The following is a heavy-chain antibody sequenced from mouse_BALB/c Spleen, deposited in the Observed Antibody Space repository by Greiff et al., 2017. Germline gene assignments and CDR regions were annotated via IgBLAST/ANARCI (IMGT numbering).Heavy chain of an antibody. J-gene: IGHJ3*01. CDR1: GYSITSDYA. Sequence: EVQLQESGPGLVKPSQSLSLTCTVTGYSITSDYAWNWIRQFPGNKLEWMGYISYSGSTSYNPSLKSRISITRDTSKNQFFLQLNSVTTEDTATYYCARSLPYQSLVAYWGQGTLVTVSA. D-gene: IGHD6-2*01. CDR3: ARSLPYQSLVAY. CDR2: ISYSGST. V-gene: IGHV3-2*02.